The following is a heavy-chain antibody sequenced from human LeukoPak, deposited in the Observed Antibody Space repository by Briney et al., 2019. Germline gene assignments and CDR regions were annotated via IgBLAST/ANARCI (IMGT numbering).Heavy chain of an antibody. J-gene: IGHJ3*02. CDR2: MYSSGST. D-gene: IGHD6-13*01. CDR3: ARTKPLAAAGGAFDI. CDR1: GGSISSGGYY. V-gene: IGHV4-31*03. Sequence: PSETLSLTCTVSGGSISSGGYYWSWIRQHPGKGLEWIAYMYSSGSTYYNPSLKSRVTISLDTSKTQFSLKLSSVTAADTAVYYCARTKPLAAAGGAFDIWGQGTKVTVSS.